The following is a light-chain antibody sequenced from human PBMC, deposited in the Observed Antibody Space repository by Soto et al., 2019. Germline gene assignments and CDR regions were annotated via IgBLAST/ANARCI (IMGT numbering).Light chain of an antibody. V-gene: IGLV2-8*01. Sequence: QSALTQPPSASGSPGQSVTISCTGTSSDVGGYNYVSWYQQHPGKAPKLMIYEVIKRPSGVPDRFSGSKSGNTASLTVSGHQAEGEADYYCGSHARSNGVVFGAGTKLTAL. CDR2: EVI. J-gene: IGLJ2*01. CDR1: SSDVGGYNY. CDR3: GSHARSNGVV.